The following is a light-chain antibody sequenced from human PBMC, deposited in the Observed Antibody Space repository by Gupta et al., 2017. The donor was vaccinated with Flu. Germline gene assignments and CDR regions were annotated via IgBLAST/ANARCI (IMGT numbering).Light chain of an antibody. J-gene: IGLJ2*01. CDR2: GNT. V-gene: IGLV1-40*01. CDR1: SSNFGAGVD. Sequence: VTISCTGSSSNFGAGVDVHWYQQFPGTAPKLLIYGNTNRPSGVPDRFSGSKSGTSASLAITGLQAEDEADYYCQSLDSSLSGVVFGGGTKLTVL. CDR3: QSLDSSLSGVV.